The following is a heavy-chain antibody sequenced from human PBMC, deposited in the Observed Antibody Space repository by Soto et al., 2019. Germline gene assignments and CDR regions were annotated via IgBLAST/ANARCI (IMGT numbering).Heavy chain of an antibody. Sequence: KPSETLSLTSAVYGGSFSGYYWTWIRQPPGKGMECIGEINHSGTINFNPSLKSRLTISLDTSSKHFSLKLSSVTDADTAAYYCARADRTLVTSYSMDVCGQVTTVTVSS. CDR1: GGSFSGYY. CDR3: ARADRTLVTSYSMDV. V-gene: IGHV4-34*01. CDR2: INHSGTI. J-gene: IGHJ6*02. D-gene: IGHD2-21*02.